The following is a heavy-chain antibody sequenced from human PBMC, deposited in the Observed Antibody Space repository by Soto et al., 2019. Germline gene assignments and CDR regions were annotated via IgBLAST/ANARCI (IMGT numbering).Heavy chain of an antibody. CDR2: IKSQTDGGTT. J-gene: IGHJ4*02. CDR1: GFTFSNAW. CDR3: TTDRKEATAVAGHDY. Sequence: EVQLVESGGGLVKPGGSLRLSCAASGFTFSNAWMSWVRQAPGKGLEWVGHIKSQTDGGTTDCAAPVKGRFTISRDDSKNTLFLEMNSLKTEDTAVYYCTTDRKEATAVAGHDYWGQGTLVTVSS. D-gene: IGHD6-19*01. V-gene: IGHV3-15*01.